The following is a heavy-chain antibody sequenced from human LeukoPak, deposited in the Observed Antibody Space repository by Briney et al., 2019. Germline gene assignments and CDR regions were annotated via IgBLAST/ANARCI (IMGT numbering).Heavy chain of an antibody. V-gene: IGHV3-66*01. J-gene: IGHJ5*02. CDR2: IYSGGST. CDR3: ASENWFDP. Sequence: GGSLRPSCAASGFTVSSNYMSWVRQAPGKGLEWVSVIYSGGSTYYADSVKGRFTISRDNAKNSLYLQMNSLRAEDTAVYYCASENWFDPWGQGTLVTVSS. CDR1: GFTVSSNY.